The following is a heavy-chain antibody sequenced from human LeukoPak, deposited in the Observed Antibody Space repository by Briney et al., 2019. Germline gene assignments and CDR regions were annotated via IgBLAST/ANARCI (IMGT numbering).Heavy chain of an antibody. Sequence: ASVKVSCKASGYTFTSYDINWVRQATGQGLEWMGWMNPNSGNTGYAQKFQGRVTMTRNTSISTAYMELSSLRSEDTAVYYCARGLTPYDGYYYGGDYWGQGTLVTVSS. D-gene: IGHD3-22*01. CDR2: MNPNSGNT. V-gene: IGHV1-8*01. J-gene: IGHJ4*02. CDR1: GYTFTSYD. CDR3: ARGLTPYDGYYYGGDY.